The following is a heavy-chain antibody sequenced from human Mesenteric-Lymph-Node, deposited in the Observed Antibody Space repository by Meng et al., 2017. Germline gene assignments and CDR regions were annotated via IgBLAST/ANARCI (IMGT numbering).Heavy chain of an antibody. J-gene: IGHJ4*02. D-gene: IGHD6-19*01. CDR2: IYHSGST. CDR1: GGSIRSSNW. Sequence: QVVLQVSGPGLVTPSGTPSLPWACSGGSIRSSNWWSGVRQPPGKGLEWIGEIYHSGSTNYNPSLKSRVTISVDKSKNQFSLKLSSVTAADTAVYYCASFPPPGKQWLVTDYWGQGTLVTVSS. CDR3: ASFPPPGKQWLVTDY. V-gene: IGHV4-4*02.